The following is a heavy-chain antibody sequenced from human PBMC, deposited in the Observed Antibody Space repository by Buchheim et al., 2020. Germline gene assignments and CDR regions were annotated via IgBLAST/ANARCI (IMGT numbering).Heavy chain of an antibody. J-gene: IGHJ5*02. CDR1: GGSISSSSW. CDR3: ANRIATRAEWFDP. CDR2: IYHSGTT. Sequence: QVQLQESGPGLVKPSGTLSLTCAVSGGSISSSSWWSWVRQPPGKGLEWIGEIYHSGTTNYTPSIKRRVNVSADKSKKQVSLKLTSVTAADTAVYYCANRIATRAEWFDPWGQGTL. D-gene: IGHD6-6*01. V-gene: IGHV4-4*02.